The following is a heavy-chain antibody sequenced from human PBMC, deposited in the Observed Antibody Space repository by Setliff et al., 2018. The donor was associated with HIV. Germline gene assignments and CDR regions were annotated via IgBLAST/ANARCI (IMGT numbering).Heavy chain of an antibody. D-gene: IGHD3-10*01. V-gene: IGHV4-39*01. CDR1: GGSISTSRYY. J-gene: IGHJ6*03. CDR2: INYRGNT. CDR3: ASLDGSESPYIYYYYMDV. Sequence: TLSLTCTVSGGSISTSRYYWGWIRQPPGKGLEWIGSINYRGNTYYNPSLKSRAAISVDTSKNQISLKLSSVTAAGTAVYYCASLDGSESPYIYYYYMDVWGKGTEVTVSS.